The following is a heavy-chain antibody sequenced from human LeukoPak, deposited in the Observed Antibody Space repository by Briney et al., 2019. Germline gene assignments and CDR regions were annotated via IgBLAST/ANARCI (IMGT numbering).Heavy chain of an antibody. CDR2: ISGSGGST. Sequence: PRGSLRLSCAASGFSFSNYAMSWVRQAPGKGLEWVSGISGSGGSTYYADSVKGRFTISRDNSKNTLYLQMNSLRAEDTAVYYCAKCPPYCTNGVCYTQKYYFDYWGQGTLDTVSS. CDR1: GFSFSNYA. V-gene: IGHV3-23*01. D-gene: IGHD2-8*01. CDR3: AKCPPYCTNGVCYTQKYYFDY. J-gene: IGHJ4*02.